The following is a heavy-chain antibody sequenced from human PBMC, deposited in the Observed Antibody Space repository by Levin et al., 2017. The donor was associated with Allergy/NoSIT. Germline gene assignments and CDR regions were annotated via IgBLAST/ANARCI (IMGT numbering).Heavy chain of an antibody. CDR2: INPSGGST. CDR1: GYTFTSYY. Sequence: ASVKVSCKASGYTFTSYYMHWVRQAPGQGLEWMGIINPSGGSTSYAQKFQGRVTMTRDTSTSTVYMELSSLRSEDTAVYYCASGSSWSYYYYYMDVWGKGTTVTVSS. J-gene: IGHJ6*03. V-gene: IGHV1-46*01. D-gene: IGHD6-13*01. CDR3: ASGSSWSYYYYYMDV.